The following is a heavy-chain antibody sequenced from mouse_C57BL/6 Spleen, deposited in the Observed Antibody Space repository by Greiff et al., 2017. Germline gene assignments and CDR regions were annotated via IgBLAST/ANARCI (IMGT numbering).Heavy chain of an antibody. J-gene: IGHJ4*01. CDR2: IDPANGNT. CDR1: GFNIKNTY. V-gene: IGHV14-3*01. D-gene: IGHD2-4*01. Sequence: EVNVVESVAELVRPGASVKLSCTASGFNIKNTYMHWVKQRPEQGLEWIGRIDPANGNTKYAPKFQGKATITADTSSNTAYLQLSSLTSEDTAIYYCARKGDDYDEGDYAMDYWGQGTSVTVSS. CDR3: ARKGDDYDEGDYAMDY.